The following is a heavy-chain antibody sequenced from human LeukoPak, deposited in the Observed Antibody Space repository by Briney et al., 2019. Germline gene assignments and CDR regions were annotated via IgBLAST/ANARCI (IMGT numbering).Heavy chain of an antibody. J-gene: IGHJ6*03. CDR1: GGSINSGSHY. Sequence: SETLSLTCTVSGGSINSGSHYWSWIRQPAGKGLEWIGRIYSSGSTNYNPSLKSRVTMSVDTSKNQFSLKLSSVTAADTAVYYCVTSYYYYYFYMDAWGRGTTVTVSS. CDR3: VTSYYYYYFYMDA. CDR2: IYSSGST. V-gene: IGHV4-61*02.